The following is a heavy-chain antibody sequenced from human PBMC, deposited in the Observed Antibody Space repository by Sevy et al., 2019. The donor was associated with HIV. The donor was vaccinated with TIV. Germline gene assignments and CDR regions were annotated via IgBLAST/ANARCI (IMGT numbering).Heavy chain of an antibody. Sequence: GGSLRLSCAATGFTFSQYGMEWVRQAPGKGLECVAFIRYDGSTKYYADSVKGRFTISRDNSKNMLYLQMNSLRPEDTALYSCAKHRDTLAAAAYLDHWGQGTLVTVSS. CDR2: IRYDGSTK. J-gene: IGHJ4*02. V-gene: IGHV3-30*02. CDR3: AKHRDTLAAAAYLDH. D-gene: IGHD6-13*01. CDR1: GFTFSQYG.